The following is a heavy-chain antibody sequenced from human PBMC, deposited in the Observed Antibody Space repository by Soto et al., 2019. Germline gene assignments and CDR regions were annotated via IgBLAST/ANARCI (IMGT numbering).Heavy chain of an antibody. D-gene: IGHD6-19*01. CDR1: GGSISSSSYY. J-gene: IGHJ4*02. CDR2: IYYSGST. CDR3: ASRAAVAGLY. Sequence: QLQLQESGPGLEKPSETLSLTCTVSGGSISSSSYYWGWISQPPGKGLEWIGSIYYSGSTYYNPSLKSRVTISVDTSKNQFSLKLSSVTAADTAVYYCASRAAVAGLYWGQGTLVTVSS. V-gene: IGHV4-39*01.